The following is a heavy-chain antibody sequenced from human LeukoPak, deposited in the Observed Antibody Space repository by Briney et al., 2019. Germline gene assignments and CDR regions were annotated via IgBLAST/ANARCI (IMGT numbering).Heavy chain of an antibody. CDR3: ARPGYYDSSGYYYVNAFDI. J-gene: IGHJ3*02. CDR1: GGSISSSSYY. CDR2: IYYSGST. V-gene: IGHV4-39*01. D-gene: IGHD3-22*01. Sequence: SETLSLTCTVSGGSISSSSYYWGWIRQPPGKGLEWIGRIYYSGSTYYNPSLKSRVTISVDTSKNQFSLKLSSVTAADTAVYYCARPGYYDSSGYYYVNAFDIWGQGTMVTVSS.